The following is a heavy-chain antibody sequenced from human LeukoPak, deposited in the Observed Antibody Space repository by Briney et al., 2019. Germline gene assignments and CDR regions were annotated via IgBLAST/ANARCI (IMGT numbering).Heavy chain of an antibody. CDR3: ARDTRTFDY. V-gene: IGHV3-7*01. D-gene: IGHD1-26*01. J-gene: IGHJ4*02. CDR2: IKQDGSEK. Sequence: GGSLRLSCAASGFTFSSYRMNWIRQAPGKGLEWVANIKQDGSEKYYVDSVKGRFTISRDNAKNSLFLQMNSLRAEDTAVYYCARDTRTFDYWGQGTLVTVSS. CDR1: GFTFSSYR.